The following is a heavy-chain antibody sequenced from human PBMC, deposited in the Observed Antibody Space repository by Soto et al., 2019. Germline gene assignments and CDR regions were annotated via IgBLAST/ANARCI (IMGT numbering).Heavy chain of an antibody. D-gene: IGHD2-15*01. CDR2: ISYDGSNK. CDR1: GFTFSSYG. Sequence: GGSLRLSCAASGFTFSSYGMHWVRQAPGKGLEWVAVISYDGSNKYYADSVKGRFTISRDNSKNTLYLQMNSLRAEDTAVYYCAKDLLSVVVVAALAYFDCWGQGTLVTVSS. J-gene: IGHJ4*02. CDR3: AKDLLSVVVVAALAYFDC. V-gene: IGHV3-30*18.